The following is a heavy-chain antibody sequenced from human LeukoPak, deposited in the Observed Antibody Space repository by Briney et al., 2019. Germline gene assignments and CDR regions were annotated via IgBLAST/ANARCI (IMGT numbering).Heavy chain of an antibody. Sequence: SGGSLRLSCAASGFTFTTYGMHWVRQAPGKGLEWVAFIQNDEIDKFYADSVKGRFTISRDNSKNTLYLQMNSLRAEDTAIYFCAKESGDIVVVPAAIPYYYYYYMDAWGKGTTVTVSS. CDR3: AKESGDIVVVPAAIPYYYYYYMDA. CDR1: GFTFTTYG. J-gene: IGHJ6*03. CDR2: IQNDEIDK. D-gene: IGHD2-2*01. V-gene: IGHV3-30*02.